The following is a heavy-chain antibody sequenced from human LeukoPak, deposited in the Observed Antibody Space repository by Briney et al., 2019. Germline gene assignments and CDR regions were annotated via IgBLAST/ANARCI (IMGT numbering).Heavy chain of an antibody. CDR3: ARGYCSGGSCGSAYNWFDP. V-gene: IGHV1-46*01. D-gene: IGHD2-15*01. CDR2: INPSGGST. CDR1: EYTFTSYY. J-gene: IGHJ5*02. Sequence: ASVKVSCKASEYTFTSYYMYWVRQAPGQGLEWMGMINPSGGSTTYAQKFQGRVTMTRDTSTSTVYMELSSLRSEDTAVYYCARGYCSGGSCGSAYNWFDPWGQGTLVTVSS.